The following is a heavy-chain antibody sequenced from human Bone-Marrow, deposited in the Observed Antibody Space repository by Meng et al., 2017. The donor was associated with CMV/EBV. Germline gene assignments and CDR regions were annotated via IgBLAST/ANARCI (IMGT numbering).Heavy chain of an antibody. CDR2: ISSSGSTI. D-gene: IGHD3-3*01. J-gene: IGHJ6*02. CDR1: GFTFSSYE. V-gene: IGHV3-48*03. CDR3: ARDNPRTYYDFWSGQGASYYYGMDV. Sequence: GESLKISCAASGFTFSSYEMNWVRQAPGKGLEWVSYISSSGSTIYYADSVKGRFTISRDNAKNSLYLQMNSLRAEDTALYYCARDNPRTYYDFWSGQGASYYYGMDVWGQGTTVTVSS.